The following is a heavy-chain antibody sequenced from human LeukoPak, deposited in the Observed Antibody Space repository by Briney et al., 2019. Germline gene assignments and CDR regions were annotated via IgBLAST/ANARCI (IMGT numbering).Heavy chain of an antibody. V-gene: IGHV4-39*07. CDR3: AATDIVVVPAANPFDY. D-gene: IGHD2-2*01. Sequence: PSETLSLTCTVSGGSISSSSYYWGWIRQPPGKGLVWIGSIYYSGSTYYNPSLKSRVTISVDTSKNQFSLKLSSVTAADTAVYYCAATDIVVVPAANPFDYWGQGTLVTVSS. J-gene: IGHJ4*02. CDR1: GGSISSSSYY. CDR2: IYYSGST.